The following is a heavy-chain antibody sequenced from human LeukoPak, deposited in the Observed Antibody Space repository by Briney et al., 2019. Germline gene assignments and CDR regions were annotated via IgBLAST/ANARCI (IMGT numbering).Heavy chain of an antibody. CDR1: GFSLSRHW. J-gene: IGHJ6*03. D-gene: IGHD3-10*02. CDR3: AREIGVSGELSSVYYYMDV. CDR2: INSDGSSA. V-gene: IGHV3-74*01. Sequence: PGGSLRLSCAASGFSLSRHWMHWVRQAPGKGLVWISRINSDGSSASYADSVKGRFTISRDNAKNTLYLQMNSLRAEDTAVYYCAREIGVSGELSSVYYYMDVWGKGTTVTVSS.